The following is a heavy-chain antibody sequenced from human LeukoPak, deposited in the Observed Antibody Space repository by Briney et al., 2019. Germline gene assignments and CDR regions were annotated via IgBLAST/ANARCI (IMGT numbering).Heavy chain of an antibody. D-gene: IGHD3-22*01. V-gene: IGHV1-24*01. Sequence: ASVKVSCKVSGCTLTELSMHWVRQAPGKGLEWMGGFDPEDGETIYAQKFQGRVTMTEDTSTDTAYMELSSLRSEDTAVYYCATGRYYDSSGYYYFDYWGQGTLVTVSS. CDR2: FDPEDGET. CDR3: ATGRYYDSSGYYYFDY. J-gene: IGHJ4*02. CDR1: GCTLTELS.